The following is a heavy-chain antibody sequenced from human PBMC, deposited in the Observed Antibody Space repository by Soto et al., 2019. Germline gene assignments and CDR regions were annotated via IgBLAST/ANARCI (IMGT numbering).Heavy chain of an antibody. V-gene: IGHV4-38-2*01. CDR3: AVGYCSSTTCSREYFQH. CDR1: GYSISSGYY. D-gene: IGHD2-2*01. J-gene: IGHJ1*01. Sequence: SETLSLTCAVSGYSISSGYYWGWIRQPPGKGLEWIGTIYHSGSTFHNPSLKSRVTISVDTSKNQFSLKLRSVTAADTAVYYCAVGYCSSTTCSREYFQHWGQGTLVSGSS. CDR2: IYHSGST.